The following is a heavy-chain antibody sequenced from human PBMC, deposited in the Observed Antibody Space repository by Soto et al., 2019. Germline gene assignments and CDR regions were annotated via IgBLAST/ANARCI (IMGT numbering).Heavy chain of an antibody. CDR2: MSPNGNNQ. CDR3: ATGANFYYDHSRY. J-gene: IGHJ4*02. D-gene: IGHD3-22*01. Sequence: GGSLRLSCAAPGFTFSIYALHWVRQAPGKGLEWVAVMSPNGNNQYYADSVKGRFTISRDTSKSTLYLQMTSLRPDDTAVYYCATGANFYYDHSRYWGQGTLVTVSS. CDR1: GFTFSIYA. V-gene: IGHV3-30-3*01.